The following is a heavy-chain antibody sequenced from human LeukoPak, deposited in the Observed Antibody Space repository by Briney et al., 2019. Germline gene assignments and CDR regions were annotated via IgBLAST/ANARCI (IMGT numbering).Heavy chain of an antibody. CDR2: ISGSGGST. J-gene: IGHJ4*02. V-gene: IGHV3-23*01. CDR3: AKDHVIAARRGPNFDY. Sequence: GGSLRLSCAASGFTFSSYAMSWVRQAPGKGLEWVSAISGSGGSTYYADSVKGRFTISRDNSKNTLYLQMNSLRAEDTAVYYCAKDHVIAARRGPNFDYWGQGTLVTVSS. D-gene: IGHD6-6*01. CDR1: GFTFSSYA.